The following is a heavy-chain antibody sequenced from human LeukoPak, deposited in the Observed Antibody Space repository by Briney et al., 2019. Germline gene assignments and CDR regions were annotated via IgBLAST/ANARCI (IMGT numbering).Heavy chain of an antibody. Sequence: GRSLRLSCVVSGFTFSSYGMHWVRQAPGKGLEWVAFIPYDGSDKYYADSVKGRFTVSRDNSKNTLYLHMNSLRVEDTAVYYCAKGLGDYDDFRLGFWGQGTLVTVSS. CDR2: IPYDGSDK. J-gene: IGHJ4*02. CDR3: AKGLGDYDDFRLGF. V-gene: IGHV3-30*02. D-gene: IGHD4-17*01. CDR1: GFTFSSYG.